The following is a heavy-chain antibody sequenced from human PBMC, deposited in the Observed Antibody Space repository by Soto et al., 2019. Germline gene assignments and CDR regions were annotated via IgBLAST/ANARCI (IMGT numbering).Heavy chain of an antibody. CDR1: GFTFSSYA. D-gene: IGHD1-26*01. CDR2: ISGSGGST. Sequence: EVQLLESGGGLVQPGGSLRLSCAASGFTFSSYAMSWVRQAPGKGLEWVSAISGSGGSTYYADSVKGRFTISRDNSKNTLYLQMNSLRAEDTAVYYCAKPLTWELPTMGLFDYWGQGTLVTVSS. J-gene: IGHJ4*02. CDR3: AKPLTWELPTMGLFDY. V-gene: IGHV3-23*01.